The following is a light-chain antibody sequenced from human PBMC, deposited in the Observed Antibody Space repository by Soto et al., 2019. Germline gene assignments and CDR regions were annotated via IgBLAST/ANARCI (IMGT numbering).Light chain of an antibody. CDR3: SSYAGSAKWV. V-gene: IGLV2-8*01. CDR2: EVS. J-gene: IGLJ2*01. CDR1: SSDVGAYNF. Sequence: QSVLTQPPSASGSPGQSVTISCTGTSSDVGAYNFVSWYQQHPDKAPKLMVYEVSKRPSGVPDRFSGSKSGNTASLTVSGLQAEDEADYYCSSYAGSAKWVFGGGTKVTVL.